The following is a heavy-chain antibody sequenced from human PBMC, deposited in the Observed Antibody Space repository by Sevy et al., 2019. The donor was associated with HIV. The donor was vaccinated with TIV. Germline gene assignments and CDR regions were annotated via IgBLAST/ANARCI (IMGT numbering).Heavy chain of an antibody. V-gene: IGHV3-43*01. CDR1: GFTFDDYT. CDR2: ISWEGGST. J-gene: IGHJ4*02. Sequence: GGSLRLSCAASGFTFDDYTMHWVRQAPGKGLEWVSLISWEGGSTYYADSVKGRFTISRDNSKNSLYLQMNSLRTEDTALYYCAKDHCSSTSCYEGGLDYWGQGTLVTVSS. CDR3: AKDHCSSTSCYEGGLDY. D-gene: IGHD2-2*01.